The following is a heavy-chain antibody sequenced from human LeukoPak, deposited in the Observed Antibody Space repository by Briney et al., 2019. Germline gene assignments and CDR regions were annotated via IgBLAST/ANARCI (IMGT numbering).Heavy chain of an antibody. CDR2: IKQDGSEK. CDR3: ARSGEGEYCSSTSCYPGLNWFDP. CDR1: GFTFSSYW. V-gene: IGHV3-7*01. D-gene: IGHD2-2*01. Sequence: GGSLRLSCAASGFTFSSYWMSWVRQAPGKGLEWVANIKQDGSEKYYVDSVKGRFTTSRDNAKNSLYLQMNSLRAEDTAVYYCARSGEGEYCSSTSCYPGLNWFDPWGQGTLVTVSS. J-gene: IGHJ5*02.